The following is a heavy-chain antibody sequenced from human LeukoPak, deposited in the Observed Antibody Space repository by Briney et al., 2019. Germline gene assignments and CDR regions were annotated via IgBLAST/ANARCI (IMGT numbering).Heavy chain of an antibody. D-gene: IGHD1-1*01. Sequence: GESLRLSCAASGFTFNSYWLHWVRQVPGKGLMWVSRINGDGNNVNYADSVKGRFTISRDNAKNTLHLQMNSLRAEDTAVYYCAAGPAGNGHLSSYWGQGTRVTVSS. CDR2: INGDGNNV. CDR1: GFTFNSYW. V-gene: IGHV3-74*01. J-gene: IGHJ4*02. CDR3: AAGPAGNGHLSSY.